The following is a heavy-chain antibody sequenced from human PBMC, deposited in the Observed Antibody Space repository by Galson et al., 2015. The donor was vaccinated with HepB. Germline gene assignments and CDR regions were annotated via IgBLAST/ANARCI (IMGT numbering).Heavy chain of an antibody. CDR2: IDWDDDK. CDR3: ARMGYGSGSYYPLDV. V-gene: IGHV2-70*11. J-gene: IGHJ6*02. Sequence: PALVKPTQTLTLTCTFSGFSLSTSGMCVSWIRQPPGKALEWLARIDWDDDKYYSTSLKTRLTISKDASKNQVVLTMTNMDPVDTATYYCARMGYGSGSYYPLDVWGQGTTVTVSS. CDR1: GFSLSTSGMC. D-gene: IGHD3-10*01.